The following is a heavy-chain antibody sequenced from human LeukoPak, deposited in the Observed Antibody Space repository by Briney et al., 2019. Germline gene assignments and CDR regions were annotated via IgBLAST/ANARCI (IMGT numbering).Heavy chain of an antibody. D-gene: IGHD3-10*01. CDR2: IRYDGSNK. CDR1: GFTFSSYG. V-gene: IGHV3-30*02. CDR3: AKDGDLWSSTLIEY. J-gene: IGHJ4*02. Sequence: PGGSLRLSCAASGFTFSSYGMHWVRQAPGKGLEWVAFIRYDGSNKYYADSVKGRFTISRDNSKNTLYLQMNSLRAEDTAVYYCAKDGDLWSSTLIEYWGQGTLVTVSS.